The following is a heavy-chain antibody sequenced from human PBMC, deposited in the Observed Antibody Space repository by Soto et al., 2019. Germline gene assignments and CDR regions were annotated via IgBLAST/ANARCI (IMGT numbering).Heavy chain of an antibody. Sequence: GGSLRLSCAASGFTFSSYAMSWVRQAPGKGLEWVSAISGSGGSTYYADSVKGRFTISRDNSKNTLYLQMNSLRAEDTAVYYCAKYTAARPYYYGMDVWGQGTTVTVSS. CDR3: AKYTAARPYYYGMDV. V-gene: IGHV3-23*01. CDR1: GFTFSSYA. J-gene: IGHJ6*02. CDR2: ISGSGGST. D-gene: IGHD6-6*01.